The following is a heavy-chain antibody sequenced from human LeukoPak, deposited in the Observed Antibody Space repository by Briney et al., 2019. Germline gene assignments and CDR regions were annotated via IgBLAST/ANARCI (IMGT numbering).Heavy chain of an antibody. J-gene: IGHJ4*02. V-gene: IGHV3-66*02. Sequence: PGGSLRLSCAASGFTVGSNYMSWVRQAPGKGLEWVSVIYSGGSTYYADSVKGRFTISRDNSKKTLYLQMNSLRPEDTAVYYCARVPYGDYYFDYWDQGTLVTVSS. CDR3: ARVPYGDYYFDY. CDR1: GFTVGSNY. D-gene: IGHD4-17*01. CDR2: IYSGGST.